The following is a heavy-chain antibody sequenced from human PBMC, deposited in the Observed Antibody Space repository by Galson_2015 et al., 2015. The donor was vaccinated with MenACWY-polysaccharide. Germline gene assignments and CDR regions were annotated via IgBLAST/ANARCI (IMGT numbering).Heavy chain of an antibody. V-gene: IGHV2-70*01. CDR2: IDWDDDK. CDR1: GFSLSTSGMC. Sequence: PALVKPTQTLTLTCTFSGFSLSTSGMCVSWIRQPPGKALEWLGFIDWDDDKYYSASLETRLTISKDTSKNQVVLTMTNMDPVDTATYFCARIRGGGYGGWWFDPWGQGTLVTVSS. D-gene: IGHD4-23*01. CDR3: ARIRGGGYGGWWFDP. J-gene: IGHJ5*02.